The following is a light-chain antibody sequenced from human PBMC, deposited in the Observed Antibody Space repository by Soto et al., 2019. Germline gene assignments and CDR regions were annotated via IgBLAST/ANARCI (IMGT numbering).Light chain of an antibody. CDR3: HQYDSYPLT. Sequence: DIQMTQSPSTLSASVGDRVTITCRASQSISSWLAWDQHMPGKAPNLLIYEASTLESGVPPRFSGSGSGKEFTLTVSSLQPDDFATYYCHQYDSYPLTFGGGTKVEIK. CDR1: QSISSW. CDR2: EAS. J-gene: IGKJ4*01. V-gene: IGKV1-5*03.